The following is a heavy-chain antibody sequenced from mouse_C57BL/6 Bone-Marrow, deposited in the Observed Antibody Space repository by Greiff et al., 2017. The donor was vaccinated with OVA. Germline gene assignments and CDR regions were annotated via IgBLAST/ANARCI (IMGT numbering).Heavy chain of an antibody. Sequence: QVQLQQPGAELVKPGASVKLSCKASGYTFTSYWMHWVKQRPGQGLEWIGMIHPNSGSTNYNEKFKSKATLTVDKSSSTAYMQLSSLTSEDSAVYYCARKHTQLRLHWYFDVWGTGTTVTVSS. D-gene: IGHD3-2*02. J-gene: IGHJ1*03. CDR3: ARKHTQLRLHWYFDV. CDR2: IHPNSGST. CDR1: GYTFTSYW. V-gene: IGHV1-64*01.